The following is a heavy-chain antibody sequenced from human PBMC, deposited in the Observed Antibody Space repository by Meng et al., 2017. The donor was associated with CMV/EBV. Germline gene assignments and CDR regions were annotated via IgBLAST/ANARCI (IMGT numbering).Heavy chain of an antibody. J-gene: IGHJ1*01. CDR2: ISGSGGTT. Sequence: FPFSSYAITWVRQAPGKGLEWVSGISGSGGTTYYADSVKGRFTISRDNSKNTLYLQMNSLRAEDTAVYYCAKERFFDSSGPQYFQHWGQGTLVTVSS. D-gene: IGHD3-22*01. CDR3: AKERFFDSSGPQYFQH. V-gene: IGHV3-23*01. CDR1: FPFSSYA.